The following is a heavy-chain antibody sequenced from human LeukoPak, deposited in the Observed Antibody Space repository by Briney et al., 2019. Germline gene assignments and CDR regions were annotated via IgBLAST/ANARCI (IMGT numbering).Heavy chain of an antibody. V-gene: IGHV3-11*04. CDR1: EFTFGDYA. Sequence: PGGSLRLSCTASEFTFGDYAISWVRQAPGKGLEWVPTIKGIGPTTYYADSVKGRFTISRDNAKNSLFLQMSSLRADDTAIYYCARAGELRYMDVWGKGTAVTVSS. D-gene: IGHD3-16*01. CDR3: ARAGELRYMDV. CDR2: IKGIGPTT. J-gene: IGHJ6*03.